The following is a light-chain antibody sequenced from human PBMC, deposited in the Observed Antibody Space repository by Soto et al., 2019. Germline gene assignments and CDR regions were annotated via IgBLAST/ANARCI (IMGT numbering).Light chain of an antibody. CDR2: MS. CDR1: SNNIGAYNY. J-gene: IGLJ1*01. V-gene: IGLV2-11*01. Sequence: QSALTQPHSVSGSPGQSVTISCTGTSNNIGAYNYVSWYLQHPGKAPNSSFMMSISGPQGSLIASLAPSLATASLTISGLQADDEADYYCCSYAGTYSFSFVFGIGTKVTVL. CDR3: CSYAGTYSFSFV.